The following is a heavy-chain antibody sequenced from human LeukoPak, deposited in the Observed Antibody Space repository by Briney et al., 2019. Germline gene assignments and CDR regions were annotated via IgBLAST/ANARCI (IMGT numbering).Heavy chain of an antibody. D-gene: IGHD1-26*01. V-gene: IGHV3-21*01. J-gene: IGHJ4*02. CDR1: GFTFSIYS. CDR3: ARARVGATRPFDY. CDR2: ISSSSSYI. Sequence: GGSLRLSCAASGFTFSIYSMNWVRQAPGEGLEWVSSISSSSSYIYYADSVKGRFTISRDNAKNSLYLQMNSLRAEDTAVYYCARARVGATRPFDYWGQGTLVTVSS.